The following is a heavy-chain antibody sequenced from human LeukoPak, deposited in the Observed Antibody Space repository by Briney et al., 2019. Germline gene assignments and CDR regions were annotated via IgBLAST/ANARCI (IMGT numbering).Heavy chain of an antibody. CDR1: GGSISNNNYY. D-gene: IGHD6-19*01. J-gene: IGHJ1*01. V-gene: IGHV4-39*01. CDR2: IYYSGST. CDR3: ARHDSSGQYFQH. Sequence: SETLSLTCTVSGGSISNNNYYWAWIRQPPGKGLECIGSIYYSGSTYYNPSLKSRVTISVDTSKNQFSLRLSSVTAADTAVYYCARHDSSGQYFQHWGQGTLVTVSS.